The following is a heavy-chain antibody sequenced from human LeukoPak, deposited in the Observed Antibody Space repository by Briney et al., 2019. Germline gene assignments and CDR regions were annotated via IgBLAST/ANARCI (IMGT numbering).Heavy chain of an antibody. Sequence: PGGSLRLSCAASGFTFSTYWMSWVRQAPGKGLEWVANIKEDGSDKNYVDSVRGRFTISRDNARNSLYLQMNSLRAEDTAVYYCAGGTIYYYYYMDVWGKGTTVTVSS. CDR1: GFTFSTYW. CDR3: AGGTIYYYYYMDV. V-gene: IGHV3-7*01. CDR2: IKEDGSDK. D-gene: IGHD1-7*01. J-gene: IGHJ6*03.